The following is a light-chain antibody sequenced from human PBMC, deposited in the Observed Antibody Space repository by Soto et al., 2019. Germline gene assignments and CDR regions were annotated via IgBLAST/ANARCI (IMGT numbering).Light chain of an antibody. V-gene: IGKV1-39*01. Sequence: DIQMTQSPSSLSASVGDRVTITCRASQTIKTYLNWYQHKPGKAPNLLIYGAFSLHSGVPSRFSGTASGTDFTLTISGLQPEDFATYYCQQRETFGQGTKVDI. J-gene: IGKJ1*01. CDR1: QTIKTY. CDR3: QQRET. CDR2: GAF.